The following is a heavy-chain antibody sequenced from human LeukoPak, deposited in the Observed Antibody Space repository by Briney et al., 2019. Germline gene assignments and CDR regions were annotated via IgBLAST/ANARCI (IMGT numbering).Heavy chain of an antibody. J-gene: IGHJ1*01. CDR3: AKEPTAARMDTAIRYFQH. CDR1: GFTFSSYA. CDR2: ISGSGGST. D-gene: IGHD5-18*01. Sequence: SGGSLRLSCAASGFTFSSYAMSWVRQAPGKGLEWVSAISGSGGSTYYADSVKGRFTISRDNSKNTLYLQMNSLRAEDTAVYYCAKEPTAARMDTAIRYFQHWGQGTLVTVSS. V-gene: IGHV3-23*01.